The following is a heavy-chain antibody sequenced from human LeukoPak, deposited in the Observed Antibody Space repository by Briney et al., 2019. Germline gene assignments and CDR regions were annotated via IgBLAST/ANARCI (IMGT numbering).Heavy chain of an antibody. V-gene: IGHV3-23*01. CDR2: ISGSGGST. D-gene: IGHD6-19*01. Sequence: GSLRLSCAASGFIFSNYAMSWVRQAPGKGLEWVSGISGSGGSTYYADSVKGRFTISRDNSTNTLYLQMNSLRAEDTAVYYCAKDLGYTSGWSDYWGQGTLVTVSS. CDR3: AKDLGYTSGWSDY. J-gene: IGHJ4*02. CDR1: GFIFSNYA.